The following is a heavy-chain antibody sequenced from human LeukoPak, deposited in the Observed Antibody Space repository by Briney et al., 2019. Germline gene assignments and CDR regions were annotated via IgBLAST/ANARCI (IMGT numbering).Heavy chain of an antibody. Sequence: SETLSLTCAVYGGSFSGYYWSWIRQPAGKGLEWIGRIYTSGSTNYNPSLKSRVTISVDTSKNQFSLKLSSVTAADTAVYYCARDYDILTGYYSSYYMDVWGKGTTVTVSS. CDR1: GGSFSGYY. CDR3: ARDYDILTGYYSSYYMDV. V-gene: IGHV4-4*07. D-gene: IGHD3-9*01. CDR2: IYTSGST. J-gene: IGHJ6*03.